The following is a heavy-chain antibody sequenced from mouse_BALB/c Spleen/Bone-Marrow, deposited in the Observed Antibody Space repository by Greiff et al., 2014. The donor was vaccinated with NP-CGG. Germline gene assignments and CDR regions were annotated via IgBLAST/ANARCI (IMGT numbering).Heavy chain of an antibody. CDR3: ARAGMDY. Sequence: DVHLVESGGGLVQPGGSRKLSCAASGFTFSSFGMHWVRQAPEKGLEWVAYISSGSSTIYYADTVKGRFTIPRDNPKNTLFLQMTSLRSEDTAMYYCARAGMDYWGQGTSVTVSS. V-gene: IGHV5-17*02. CDR2: ISSGSSTI. CDR1: GFTFSSFG. D-gene: IGHD3-3*01. J-gene: IGHJ4*01.